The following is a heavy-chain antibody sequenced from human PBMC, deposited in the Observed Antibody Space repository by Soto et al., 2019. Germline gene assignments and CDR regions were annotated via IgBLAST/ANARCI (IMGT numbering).Heavy chain of an antibody. J-gene: IGHJ5*01. V-gene: IGHV3-21*04. CDR1: GFTFSRYG. CDR2: ISSSTSYV. Sequence: EVQLVESGGGLVKPGGSLRLSCAASGFTFSRYGMNWVRQAPGKGLEWVSSISSSTSYVYYADSVKGRFSVSRDNAKKILYLEMYALRTADTAVYYSAIDPSEGRVGNRYASWGHGTLVTVSS. CDR3: AIDPSEGRVGNRYAS. D-gene: IGHD1-1*01.